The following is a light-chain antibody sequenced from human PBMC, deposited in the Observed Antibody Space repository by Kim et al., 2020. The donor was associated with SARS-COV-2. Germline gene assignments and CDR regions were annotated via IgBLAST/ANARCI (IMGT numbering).Light chain of an antibody. CDR3: QQYGSSPLT. V-gene: IGKV3-20*01. CDR1: QSVSISY. CDR2: EAA. J-gene: IGKJ4*01. Sequence: LSPGERATLYCRASQSVSISYLAWYQQKPGQAPRLLSYEAASRANGIPDRFSGSGSGTDFTLTISRLEPEDFAVYYCQQYGSSPLTFGGGTKLEI.